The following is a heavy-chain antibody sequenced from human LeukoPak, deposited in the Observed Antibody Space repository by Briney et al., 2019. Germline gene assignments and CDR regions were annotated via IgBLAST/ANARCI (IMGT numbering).Heavy chain of an antibody. D-gene: IGHD3-16*01. Sequence: GGSLRLSCAASGFTVSSNYMSWVRQAPGKGLEWVSVIYSGGSTYYADSVKGRFTISRDNPKNTLYLQMNSLRAEDTAVYYCARDYGGGADFDYWGQGTLVTVSS. CDR2: IYSGGST. CDR3: ARDYGGGADFDY. V-gene: IGHV3-53*01. J-gene: IGHJ4*02. CDR1: GFTVSSNY.